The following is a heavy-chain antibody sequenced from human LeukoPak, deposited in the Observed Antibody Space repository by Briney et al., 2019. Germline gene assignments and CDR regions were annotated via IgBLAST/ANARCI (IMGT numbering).Heavy chain of an antibody. CDR3: ARTTEGGYTYDFFYYYYMDV. CDR1: GGSISSFY. CDR2: IYTSGST. Sequence: SETLSLTCTVSGGSISSFYWSWIRQPAGKGLEWIGRIYTSGSTNYNPSLKSRVTMSVDTSKNQFSLKLSSVTAADTAVYYCARTTEGGYTYDFFYYYYMDVWGKGTTVTISS. V-gene: IGHV4-4*07. D-gene: IGHD5-18*01. J-gene: IGHJ6*03.